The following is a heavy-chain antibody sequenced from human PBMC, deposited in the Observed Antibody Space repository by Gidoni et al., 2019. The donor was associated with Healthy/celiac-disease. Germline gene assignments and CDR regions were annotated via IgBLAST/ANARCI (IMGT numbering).Heavy chain of an antibody. J-gene: IGHJ6*02. Sequence: EVQLLESGGGLVQPGGSLRLSCAASGFTFSSYAMSWVRQAPGKGLVWVSASSGSCGSTYYADSVKGRFTISRDNSKNTLYLQMNSLRAEDTAVYYCAKDSRQPKTYYYGMDVWGQGTTVTVSS. V-gene: IGHV3-23*01. CDR2: SSGSCGST. CDR1: GFTFSSYA. CDR3: AKDSRQPKTYYYGMDV. D-gene: IGHD6-13*01.